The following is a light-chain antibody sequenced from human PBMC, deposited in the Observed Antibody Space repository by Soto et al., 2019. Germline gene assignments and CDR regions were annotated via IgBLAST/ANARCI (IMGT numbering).Light chain of an antibody. CDR1: SSNIGSNS. V-gene: IGLV1-44*01. CDR2: SSD. Sequence: QSVLTQPPSASGTPGQRVTVSCSGSSSNIGSNSVNWYQQLPGTAPKLLIYSSDQRPSGVPDRFSGSKSATSASLAISGLQSEDEADYYCISYRGSDTSYVFGTGTKLTVL. J-gene: IGLJ1*01. CDR3: ISYRGSDTSYV.